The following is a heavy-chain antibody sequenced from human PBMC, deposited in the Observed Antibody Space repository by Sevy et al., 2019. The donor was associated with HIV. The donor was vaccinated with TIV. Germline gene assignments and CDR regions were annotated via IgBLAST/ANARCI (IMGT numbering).Heavy chain of an antibody. CDR2: IYYSGST. Sequence: SETLSLTCTVSGDSVNSGNYYWSWIRQPPGKGLEWIGYIYYSGSTNYNPSLKSRLTISVYTSRNQFSLNLSSVTAADTAVYYCARARYSTYYFDYWGQGTLVTVSS. V-gene: IGHV4-61*01. CDR3: ARARYSTYYFDY. J-gene: IGHJ4*02. D-gene: IGHD6-13*01. CDR1: GDSVNSGNYY.